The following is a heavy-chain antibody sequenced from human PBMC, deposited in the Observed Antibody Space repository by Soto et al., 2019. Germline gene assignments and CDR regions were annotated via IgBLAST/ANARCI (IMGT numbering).Heavy chain of an antibody. Sequence: PGGSLRLCCAASGFTFSSYGMHWVRQAPGKGLEWVAVISYDGSNKYYADSVKGRFAISRDNSKNALYLQRNSLRAEETAGYYCAKADIVVVVAAAGAFDIWGQGKMVA. J-gene: IGHJ3*02. D-gene: IGHD2-15*01. V-gene: IGHV3-30*18. CDR2: ISYDGSNK. CDR3: AKADIVVVVAAAGAFDI. CDR1: GFTFSSYG.